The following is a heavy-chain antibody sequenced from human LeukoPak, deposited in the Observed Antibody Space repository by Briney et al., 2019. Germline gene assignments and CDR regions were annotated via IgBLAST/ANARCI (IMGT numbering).Heavy chain of an antibody. CDR2: INPNSGDT. CDR3: ARGLSTVTTAY. CDR1: GYTFTGYY. V-gene: IGHV1-2*02. J-gene: IGHJ4*02. D-gene: IGHD4-17*01. Sequence: ASVKVSCKASGYTFTGYYMHWVRQAPGQGLEWMGWINPNSGDTNYAQKFQGRVTMTRDTSISTAYMELSRLRSDDTAVYYYARGLSTVTTAYWGQGTLVTVSS.